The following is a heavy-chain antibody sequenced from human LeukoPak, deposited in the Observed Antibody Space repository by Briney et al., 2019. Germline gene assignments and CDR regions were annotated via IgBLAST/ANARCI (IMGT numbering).Heavy chain of an antibody. Sequence: ASVKVSCTASGYTFTGYYMHWVRQAPGQGLEWVGRINPNSGGTNYAQKFQGRVTMTRDTSISTAYMELSRLRSDDTAVYYCARAHGSGIYGMDVWGQGTTVTVSS. V-gene: IGHV1-2*06. J-gene: IGHJ6*02. CDR1: GYTFTGYY. D-gene: IGHD3-10*01. CDR3: ARAHGSGIYGMDV. CDR2: INPNSGGT.